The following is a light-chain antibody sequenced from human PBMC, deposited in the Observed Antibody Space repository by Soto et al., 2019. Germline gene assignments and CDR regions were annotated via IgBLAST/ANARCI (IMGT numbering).Light chain of an antibody. CDR1: SSDVGGYTY. J-gene: IGLJ1*01. Sequence: QSALTQPPSASGSPGQSVTISCTGTSSDVGGYTYVSWYQQHPGKAPKLMIYEVSKRPSGVPDRFSGSKSGNTASLTVSGLQAEDEADYYCSSYAGSNNFVVFGTGTKLTVL. CDR2: EVS. V-gene: IGLV2-8*01. CDR3: SSYAGSNNFVV.